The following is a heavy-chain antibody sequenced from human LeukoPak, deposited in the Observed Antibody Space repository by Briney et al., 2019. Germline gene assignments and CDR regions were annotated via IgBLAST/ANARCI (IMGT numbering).Heavy chain of an antibody. Sequence: PSKTVSLTCTVSGGSIRPNYWSWIRQAPQMGLEWIGYVYYSGSNHVGASLKSRATISVDMSQNHISLKMTSVSPAHTALYYCAKMGGHFYDSSTYHTNLFDHWGQGILVTVSS. CDR1: GGSIRPNY. CDR3: AKMGGHFYDSSTYHTNLFDH. D-gene: IGHD3-22*01. CDR2: VYYSGSN. J-gene: IGHJ5*02. V-gene: IGHV4-59*12.